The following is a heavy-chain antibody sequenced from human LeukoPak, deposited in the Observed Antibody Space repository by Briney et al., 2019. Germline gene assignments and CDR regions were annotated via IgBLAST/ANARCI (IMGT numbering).Heavy chain of an antibody. D-gene: IGHD2-8*01. J-gene: IGHJ4*02. CDR2: ISYDGSNK. Sequence: PGRSLRLSCAASGFTFSSYAMHWVRQAPGKGLEWVAVISYDGSNKYYADSVKGRFTISRDNSKNTLYLQMNSLRAEGTAVYYCARDPSEEWYPLDYWGQGTLVTVSS. CDR3: ARDPSEEWYPLDY. CDR1: GFTFSSYA. V-gene: IGHV3-30*04.